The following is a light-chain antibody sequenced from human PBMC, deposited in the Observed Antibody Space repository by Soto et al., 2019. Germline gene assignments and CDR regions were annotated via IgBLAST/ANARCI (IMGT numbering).Light chain of an antibody. J-gene: IGKJ3*01. CDR1: QSVSSSY. Sequence: EIVMTQSPATLSVSPGERATLSCRASQSVSSSYLGWYQQKPGQAPRLLIYGASGRATGIPDRFSGSGSGTDFTLTISRLEPEDFAVYYCQHYGGSPSFTFGPGTKVDIK. CDR2: GAS. V-gene: IGKV3-20*01. CDR3: QHYGGSPSFT.